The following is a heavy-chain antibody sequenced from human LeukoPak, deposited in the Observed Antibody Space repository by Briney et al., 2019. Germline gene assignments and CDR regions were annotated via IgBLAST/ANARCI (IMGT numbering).Heavy chain of an antibody. CDR2: IYSGGST. D-gene: IGHD3-10*01. V-gene: IGHV3-66*01. Sequence: PGGSLRLSCAASGFTVSSNYMSWVRQAPGKGLEWVSVIYSGGSTYYADSVKGRFTISRDNSKNTLYLQMNSLRAEDTAVYYCARDLVINYYGSGSYPGRNADYYYYMDVWGKGTTVTISS. J-gene: IGHJ6*03. CDR1: GFTVSSNY. CDR3: ARDLVINYYGSGSYPGRNADYYYYMDV.